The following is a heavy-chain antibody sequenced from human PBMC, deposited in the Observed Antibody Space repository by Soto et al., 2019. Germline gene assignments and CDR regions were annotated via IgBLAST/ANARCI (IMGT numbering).Heavy chain of an antibody. D-gene: IGHD6-6*01. CDR1: GFTFSSYA. CDR2: ISYDGSNK. Sequence: PGGSLRLSCAASGFTFSSYAMHWVRQAPGKGLEWVAVISYDGSNKYYADSVKGRFTISRDNSKNTLYLQMNSLRAEDTAVYYCARGPRSSSSGPPYYWGQGTLVTVSS. CDR3: ARGPRSSSSGPPYY. J-gene: IGHJ4*02. V-gene: IGHV3-30-3*01.